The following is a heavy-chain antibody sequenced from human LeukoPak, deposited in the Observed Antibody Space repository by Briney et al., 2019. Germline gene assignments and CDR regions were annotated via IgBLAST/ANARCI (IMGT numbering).Heavy chain of an antibody. CDR3: AKDVRPGGGGMDV. Sequence: GGSLRLSCAASGFTFSGYTMNWVRQAPGKGLEWVSGILANGDKTYYADSVKGRFTISRDNSKNTLWLQMNSLKAEDTAIYYCAKDVRPGGGGMDVWGQGTTVTVSS. CDR1: GFTFSGYT. D-gene: IGHD3-10*02. CDR2: ILANGDKT. J-gene: IGHJ6*02. V-gene: IGHV3-23*01.